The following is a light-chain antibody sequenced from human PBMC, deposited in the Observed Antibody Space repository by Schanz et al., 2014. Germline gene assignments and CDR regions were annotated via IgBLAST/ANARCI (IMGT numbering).Light chain of an antibody. CDR2: DVS. J-gene: IGLJ2*01. CDR1: SSDVGGYNY. V-gene: IGLV2-14*01. CDR3: AAWDDSLSGLV. Sequence: QSALTQPASVSGSPGQSITISCTGTSSDVGGYNYVSWYQQHPGKAPKLMIYDVSKRPSGVPDRFSGSKSGTSASLAISGLRSEDEADYDCAAWDDSLSGLVFGGGTKLTVL.